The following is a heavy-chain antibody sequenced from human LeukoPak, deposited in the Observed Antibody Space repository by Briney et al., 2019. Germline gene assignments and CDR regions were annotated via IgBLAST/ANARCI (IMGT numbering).Heavy chain of an antibody. CDR3: ARLTRPYYYDSSGPNFDY. J-gene: IGHJ4*02. CDR2: INNSGST. V-gene: IGHV4-59*01. CDR1: GGSISSYY. Sequence: SETLSLTCTVSGGSISSYYWSWIRQPPGKGLEWIGYINNSGSTNYNPSLKSRVTISVDTSKYQFSLKLSSVTAADTAVYYCARLTRPYYYDSSGPNFDYWGQGTLVTVSS. D-gene: IGHD3-22*01.